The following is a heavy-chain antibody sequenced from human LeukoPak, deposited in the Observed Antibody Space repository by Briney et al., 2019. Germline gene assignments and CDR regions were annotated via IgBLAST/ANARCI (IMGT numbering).Heavy chain of an antibody. J-gene: IGHJ4*02. V-gene: IGHV4-38-2*02. Sequence: SETLSLTCTVSDDSITIYYWTWIRQPPGKGLEWIGSIYHDGRIDYNPSLKSRVTISRDTSNDQFSLKLSSVTAADTAMYYCARDTSPGITGTYWGQGTLVTVSS. CDR1: DDSITIYY. D-gene: IGHD1-20*01. CDR2: IYHDGRI. CDR3: ARDTSPGITGTY.